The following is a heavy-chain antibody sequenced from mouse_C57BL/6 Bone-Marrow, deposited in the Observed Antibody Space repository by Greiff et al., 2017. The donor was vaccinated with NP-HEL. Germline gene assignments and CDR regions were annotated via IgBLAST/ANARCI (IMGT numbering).Heavy chain of an antibody. CDR1: GFSFNTYA. J-gene: IGHJ3*01. V-gene: IGHV10-1*01. Sequence: EVQLVESGGGLVQPKGSLKLSCAASGFSFNTYAMNWVRQAPGKGLEWVARIRSKSNNYATYYADSVKDRFTISRDDSESMLYLQMNNLKTEDTAMYYCVRRDGDDYDGDFAYWGQGTLVTVSA. CDR3: VRRDGDDYDGDFAY. CDR2: IRSKSNNYAT. D-gene: IGHD2-4*01.